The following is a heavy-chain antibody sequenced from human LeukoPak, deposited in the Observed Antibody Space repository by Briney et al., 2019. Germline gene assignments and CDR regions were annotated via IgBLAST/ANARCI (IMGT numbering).Heavy chain of an antibody. CDR2: INHSGST. Sequence: SETLSLTCAVYGGSFSGYYWSWIRQPPGKGLEWIGEINHSGSTNYNPSLKSRVTISVDTSKNQFSLKLSSVTAADTAVYYCARDRVVAAKYYYYYYGMDVWGQGTTVTVSS. J-gene: IGHJ6*02. CDR3: ARDRVVAAKYYYYYYGMDV. D-gene: IGHD2-15*01. V-gene: IGHV4-34*01. CDR1: GGSFSGYY.